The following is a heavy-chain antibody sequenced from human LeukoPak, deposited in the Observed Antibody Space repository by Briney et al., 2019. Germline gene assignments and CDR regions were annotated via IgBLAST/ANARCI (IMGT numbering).Heavy chain of an antibody. V-gene: IGHV1-18*01. CDR2: RSIYNGNT. Sequence: DSVKVSCKASGYDFINYGISWVRQAPGQGLEWMGWRSIYNGNTDYKLQGRVTMTTDTSTSTAYMELRSLRSDDTAVYYCARGGPFPSGSSSREYYLDYWGQGTLVTASS. J-gene: IGHJ4*02. CDR1: GYDFINYG. D-gene: IGHD6-6*01. CDR3: ARGGPFPSGSSSREYYLDY.